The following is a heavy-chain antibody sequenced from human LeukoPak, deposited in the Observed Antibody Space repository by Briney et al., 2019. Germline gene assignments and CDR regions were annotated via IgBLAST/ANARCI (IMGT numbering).Heavy chain of an antibody. D-gene: IGHD2-2*01. V-gene: IGHV1-69*04. CDR3: ARDDTGEVPAAMSAGAIFDY. Sequence: SVKVCCKSSVGTFSSSAISWVRQAPGPGLGWMGRIVPILGMGNYAQKFQGRVTITAAKSTRTAYLELSSLRSEDPAVYYCARDDTGEVPAAMSAGAIFDYWGQGTLATVSS. J-gene: IGHJ4*02. CDR1: VGTFSSSA. CDR2: IVPILGMG.